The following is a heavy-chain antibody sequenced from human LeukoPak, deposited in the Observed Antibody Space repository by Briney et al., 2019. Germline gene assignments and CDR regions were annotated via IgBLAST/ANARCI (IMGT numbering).Heavy chain of an antibody. D-gene: IGHD3-10*01. CDR2: IWYDGSNK. V-gene: IGHV3-33*06. CDR1: GFTFSSYG. CDR3: AKGGEGNYYYHYMDV. J-gene: IGHJ6*03. Sequence: GGSLRLSCAASGFTFSSYGMHWVRQAPGKGLEWVAVIWYDGSNKYYADSVKGRFTISRDNSKNTLYLQMNSLRAEDTAVYYCAKGGEGNYYYHYMDVWGKGTTVTVSS.